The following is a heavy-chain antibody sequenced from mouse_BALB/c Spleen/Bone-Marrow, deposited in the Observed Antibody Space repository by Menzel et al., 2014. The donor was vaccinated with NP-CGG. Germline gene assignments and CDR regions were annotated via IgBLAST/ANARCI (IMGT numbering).Heavy chain of an antibody. CDR2: ISSAGST. D-gene: IGHD5-5*01. CDR1: GFTFSSYA. CDR3: VRWTTYPLMDY. Sequence: EVQRVESGGGLVKPGGSPKLSCAASGFTFSSYAMSWVRQTPEKRLEWVASISSAGSTYYPNSVKGRFTVSRDNARNILYLQMSSPRSEDTAMYYCVRWTTYPLMDYWGQGTSVTVSS. J-gene: IGHJ4*01. V-gene: IGHV5-6-5*01.